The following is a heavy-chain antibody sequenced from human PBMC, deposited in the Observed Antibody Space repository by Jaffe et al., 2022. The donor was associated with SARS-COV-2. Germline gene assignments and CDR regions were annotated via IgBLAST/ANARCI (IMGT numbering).Heavy chain of an antibody. V-gene: IGHV4-34*01. Sequence: QVQLQQWGAGLLKPSETLSLTCDVYGGSFSVYYWSWIRQPPGKGLEWIGEINHSGTINYNPSLKSRVTISVDTSKTQFSLKLSSVTAADTAVYFCARVRGSGTPRPFSRSWYYNYYMDVWGKGTTVTVSS. CDR2: INHSGTI. D-gene: IGHD3-10*01. J-gene: IGHJ6*03. CDR1: GGSFSVYY. CDR3: ARVRGSGTPRPFSRSWYYNYYMDV.